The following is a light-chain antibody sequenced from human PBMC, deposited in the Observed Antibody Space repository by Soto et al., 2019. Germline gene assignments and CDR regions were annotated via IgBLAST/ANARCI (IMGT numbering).Light chain of an antibody. CDR1: SSDIGTFNL. Sequence: QSALTQPASVPGYPGQSITISCTGTSSDIGTFNLVSWYQHHPDKAPRLILSEGTKRPSGVSTRFSGSKSANTASLTVSGLQAEDEGDYYCCSYAAGGTVVFGGGTKLTVL. CDR3: CSYAAGGTVV. V-gene: IGLV2-23*01. J-gene: IGLJ3*02. CDR2: EGT.